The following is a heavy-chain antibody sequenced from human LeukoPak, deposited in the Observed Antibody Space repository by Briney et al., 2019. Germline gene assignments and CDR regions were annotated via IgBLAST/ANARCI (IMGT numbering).Heavy chain of an antibody. CDR3: ARDEKSDYGDYVHGDIDY. CDR2: ISAYNGNT. D-gene: IGHD4-17*01. J-gene: IGHJ4*02. V-gene: IGHV1-18*01. CDR1: GYSFDRYG. Sequence: GASVKVSCKASGYSFDRYGISWVRQAPGQGLEWMGWISAYNGNTNYAQKFQGRVTTTTDTSTSTAYMELRSLRSDDTAVYYCARDEKSDYGDYVHGDIDYWGQGTLVTVSS.